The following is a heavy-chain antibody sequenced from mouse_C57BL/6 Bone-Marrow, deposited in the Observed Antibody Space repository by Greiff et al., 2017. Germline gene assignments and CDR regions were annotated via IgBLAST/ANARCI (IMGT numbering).Heavy chain of an antibody. V-gene: IGHV1-61*01. CDR2: IYPSDSET. CDR1: GYTFTSYW. CDR3: ARGSNDPYYAMDY. J-gene: IGHJ4*01. D-gene: IGHD2-12*01. Sequence: QVQLQQPGAELVRPGSSVKLSCKASGYTFTSYWMDWVKQRTGQGLEWIGNIYPSDSETHYNQKFKDKATLTAAKSSSTAYMQLSSLTSEDSAVYYCARGSNDPYYAMDYWGQGTSVTVSS.